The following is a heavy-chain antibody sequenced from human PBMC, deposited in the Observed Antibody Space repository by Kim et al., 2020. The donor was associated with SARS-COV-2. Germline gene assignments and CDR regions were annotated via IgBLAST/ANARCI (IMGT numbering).Heavy chain of an antibody. D-gene: IGHD1-1*01. CDR3: ARSTPFYYDYGMDV. CDR2: ISNGGSTI. CDR1: GFTFSAYY. J-gene: IGHJ6*02. V-gene: IGHV3-11*01. Sequence: GGSLRLSCAASGFTFSAYYMNWIRQAPGKGLEWVPYISNGGSTIYYGDSVKGRFTISRDDAKNLLYLQMDSLRAEDTAIYYCARSTPFYYDYGMDVWGQGTTVTVSS.